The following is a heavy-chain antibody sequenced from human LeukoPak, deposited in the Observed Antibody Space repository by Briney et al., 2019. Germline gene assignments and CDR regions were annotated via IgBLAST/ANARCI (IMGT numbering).Heavy chain of an antibody. CDR3: AKDGVLLAPGIYWYMDV. V-gene: IGHV3-30*02. CDR1: TFTFSDYA. J-gene: IGHJ6*03. D-gene: IGHD2-8*02. Sequence: GGSLRLSCEASTFTFSDYAMHWVRQAPGKGLEWVAFIRYDGSNTYYADYAKGRFTISRDNSKNTLYLQMNSLRAEDTAVFYCAKDGVLLAPGIYWYMDVWGRGTTVTVSS. CDR2: IRYDGSNT.